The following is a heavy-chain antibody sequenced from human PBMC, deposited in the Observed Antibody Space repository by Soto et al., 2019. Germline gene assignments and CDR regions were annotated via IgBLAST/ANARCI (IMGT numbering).Heavy chain of an antibody. D-gene: IGHD3-3*01. CDR3: VKDRANNFRYWFYP. Sequence: SETLSLTCNVSGASLAGYNRSWIRQPPGKGLELIGRIYATGSTDYNPSLKSRLTMSVDMYKKQFSLTLRSVTAANTAMYYCVKDRANNFRYWFYPWGHVILVTVS. CDR2: IYATGST. CDR1: GASLAGYN. V-gene: IGHV4-4*07. J-gene: IGHJ5*02.